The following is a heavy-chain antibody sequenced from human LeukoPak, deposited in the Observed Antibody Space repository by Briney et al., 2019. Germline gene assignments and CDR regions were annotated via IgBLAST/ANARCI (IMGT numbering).Heavy chain of an antibody. CDR1: GYTFTSYG. V-gene: IGHV1-2*02. Sequence: ASVKVSCKASGYTFTSYGISWVRQAPGQGLEWMGWINPNSGDTNYAQKFQGRVTMTRDTSISTAYMELSRLRSDDTAVYYCARESVAGDYFDYWGQGTLVTVSS. CDR2: INPNSGDT. CDR3: ARESVAGDYFDY. J-gene: IGHJ4*02. D-gene: IGHD6-19*01.